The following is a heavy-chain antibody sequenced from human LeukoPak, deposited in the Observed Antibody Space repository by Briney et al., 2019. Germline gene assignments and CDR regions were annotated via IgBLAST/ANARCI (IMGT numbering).Heavy chain of an antibody. CDR2: INPSGGST. V-gene: IGHV1-46*01. CDR3: AREGRNIAARPLFDY. CDR1: GYTFTSYY. D-gene: IGHD6-6*01. Sequence: GASVKVSCKASGYTFTSYYMHWVRQAPGQGLEWMGLINPSGGSTSYAQKFQGRVTMTRDTSTSTVYMELSSLRSEDTAVYYCAREGRNIAARPLFDYWGQGTLVTVSS. J-gene: IGHJ4*02.